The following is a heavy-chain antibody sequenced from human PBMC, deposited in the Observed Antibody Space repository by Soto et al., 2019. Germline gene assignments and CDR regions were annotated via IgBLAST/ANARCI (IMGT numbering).Heavy chain of an antibody. D-gene: IGHD5-12*01. CDR3: AKYISGYDSPLDY. CDR1: GFTFSGSA. CDR2: IRSKANSYAT. V-gene: IGHV3-73*01. J-gene: IGHJ4*02. Sequence: PGGSLRLSCAASGFTFSGSAMHWVRQASGKGLEWVGRIRSKANSYATAYAASAKGRFTISRDDSKNTAYLQMNSLKTEDTAVYYCAKYISGYDSPLDYWGQGTLVTVSS.